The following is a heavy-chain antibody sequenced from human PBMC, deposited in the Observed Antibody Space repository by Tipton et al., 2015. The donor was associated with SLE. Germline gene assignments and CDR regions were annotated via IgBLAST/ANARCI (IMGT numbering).Heavy chain of an antibody. CDR3: ARDNDYSDYYYGMDV. J-gene: IGHJ6*02. CDR2: ISSSSGYI. D-gene: IGHD4-11*01. V-gene: IGHV3-21*03. Sequence: GSLRLSCAASGFTFSRNSMNWVRQAPGKGLEWVSSISSSSGYIYYADSVKGRFTISRDNAKNSLYLQMNSLRAEDTAVYYCARDNDYSDYYYGMDVWGQGITVTVSS. CDR1: GFTFSRNS.